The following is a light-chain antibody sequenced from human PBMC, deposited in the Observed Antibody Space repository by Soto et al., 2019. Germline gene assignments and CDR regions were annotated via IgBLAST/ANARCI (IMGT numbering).Light chain of an antibody. J-gene: IGKJ3*01. V-gene: IGKV3-15*01. Sequence: ETVMTQSPATLSVSPGERPTLSCRASQSVSSNLAWYQQKPGQAPRLLIYDASTRATGIPARFSGSGSGTDFTLTISSLQSEDFPVYYCHQYNTWPLTFGPGTNVDIK. CDR1: QSVSSN. CDR2: DAS. CDR3: HQYNTWPLT.